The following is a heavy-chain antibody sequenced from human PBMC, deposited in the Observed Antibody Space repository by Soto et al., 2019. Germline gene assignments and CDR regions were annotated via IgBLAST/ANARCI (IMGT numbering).Heavy chain of an antibody. CDR3: ARDSGYSYGPLDY. D-gene: IGHD5-18*01. Sequence: GVTLKLSCASNIFPYVRYSMNWVRQAPGKGLEWVSYISSSSSTIYYADSVKGRFTISRDNAKNSLYLQMNSLRAEDTAVYYCARDSGYSYGPLDYWGQGT. J-gene: IGHJ4*02. CDR2: ISSSSSTI. V-gene: IGHV3-48*01. CDR1: IFPYVRYS.